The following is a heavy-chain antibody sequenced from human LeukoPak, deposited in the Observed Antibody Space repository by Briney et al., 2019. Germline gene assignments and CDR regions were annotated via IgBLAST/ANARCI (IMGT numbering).Heavy chain of an antibody. V-gene: IGHV4-34*01. Sequence: SETLSLTCAVYGGSFSGYYWSWIRQPPGKGLEWIGEINHSGSTNYNPSLKSRVTISVDTSKNQFSLKLSSVTAADTAVYYCARGGYCSSTSCYALQYYYYYMDVWGKGTTVTVSS. D-gene: IGHD2-2*01. J-gene: IGHJ6*03. CDR2: INHSGST. CDR3: ARGGYCSSTSCYALQYYYYYMDV. CDR1: GGSFSGYY.